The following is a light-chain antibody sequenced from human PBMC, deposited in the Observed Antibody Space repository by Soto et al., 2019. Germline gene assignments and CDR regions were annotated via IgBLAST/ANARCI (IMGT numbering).Light chain of an antibody. Sequence: EIVMTQSPATLSVSPGERATLSCRASQSVSSNLAWYQQKPGHAPRLLIYDASTRATGIPARFSGSGSGTEFTLTISSLQSEDFAVYYCQQYNNWPPYTFGQGTKLEIK. CDR1: QSVSSN. V-gene: IGKV3-15*01. CDR3: QQYNNWPPYT. J-gene: IGKJ2*01. CDR2: DAS.